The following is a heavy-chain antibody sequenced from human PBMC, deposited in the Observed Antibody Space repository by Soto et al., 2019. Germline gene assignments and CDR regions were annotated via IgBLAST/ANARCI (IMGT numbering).Heavy chain of an antibody. V-gene: IGHV1-46*01. CDR3: ARSPSTLAFDI. Sequence: ASVKVSGKASGYTFTSYYMHWVRQAPGQGLEWMGIINPSGGSTSYAQKFQGRVTMTRDTSTSTVYMELSSLRSEDTAVYYCARSPSTLAFDIWGQGTMVTVSS. J-gene: IGHJ3*02. CDR1: GYTFTSYY. CDR2: INPSGGST. D-gene: IGHD6-6*01.